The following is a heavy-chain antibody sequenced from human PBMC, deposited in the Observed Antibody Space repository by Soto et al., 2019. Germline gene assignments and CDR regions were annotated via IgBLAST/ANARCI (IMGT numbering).Heavy chain of an antibody. J-gene: IGHJ4*02. V-gene: IGHV1-69*13. CDR2: IIPIFGTA. CDR3: ARQEHGSGSYRDY. Sequence: ASVKVSCKASGGTFSSYAISWVRQAPGQGLEWMGGIIPIFGTANYAQKFQGRVTITAEESTSTAYMELSSLRSEDTAAYYCARQEHGSGSYRDYWGQGTLVTVS. D-gene: IGHD3-10*01. CDR1: GGTFSSYA.